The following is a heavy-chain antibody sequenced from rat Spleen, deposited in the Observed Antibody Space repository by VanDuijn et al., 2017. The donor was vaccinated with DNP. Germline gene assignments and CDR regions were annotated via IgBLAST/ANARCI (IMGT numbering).Heavy chain of an antibody. CDR1: GFTFSNYD. CDR3: TSPVPSGHYVMDA. CDR2: LSFDGTTS. Sequence: EVQLVESGGGLVQPGRSLKLSCAASGFTFSNYDMAWVRQAPTKGLEWVASLSFDGTTSYYRDSVKGRFTISRDNARSTLYLQMDSLRSEDTATYYCTSPVPSGHYVMDAWGQGTSVTVSS. V-gene: IGHV5-20*01. D-gene: IGHD4-3*01. J-gene: IGHJ4*01.